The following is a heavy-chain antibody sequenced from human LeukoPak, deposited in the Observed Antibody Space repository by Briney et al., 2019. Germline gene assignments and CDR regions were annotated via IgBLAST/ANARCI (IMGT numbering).Heavy chain of an antibody. J-gene: IGHJ4*02. CDR1: GDTFTGYY. CDR2: INPNSGGT. D-gene: IGHD3-3*01. Sequence: ASVKVSCKASGDTFTGYYMHWVRQAPGQGLEWMGWINPNSGGTNYAQKFQGRVTMTRETSISTAYMELSRLRSDDTAVYYCARNGGGHYDFWSNDYWGQGTLVTVSS. CDR3: ARNGGGHYDFWSNDY. V-gene: IGHV1-2*02.